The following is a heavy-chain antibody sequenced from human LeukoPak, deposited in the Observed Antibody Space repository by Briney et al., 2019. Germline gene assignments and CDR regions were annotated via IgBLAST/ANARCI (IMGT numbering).Heavy chain of an antibody. D-gene: IGHD4-23*01. V-gene: IGHV4-39*01. CDR2: IYYGGST. CDR1: GGSISGNTYY. CDR3: ARRGNTGRSFDY. Sequence: PSETLSLTCTVSGGSISGNTYYWGWIRQPPGKGLEWIGSIYYGGSTYYNPSLKSRVTISVDTSKNQFSLKLSSVTAADTAVYYCARRGNTGRSFDYWGQGTLVTVSS. J-gene: IGHJ4*02.